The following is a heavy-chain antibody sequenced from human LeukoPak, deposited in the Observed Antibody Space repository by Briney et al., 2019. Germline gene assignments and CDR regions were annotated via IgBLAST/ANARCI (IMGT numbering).Heavy chain of an antibody. J-gene: IGHJ3*02. CDR1: GDSVSSNSAA. CDR2: TYYRSKWYN. V-gene: IGHV6-1*01. D-gene: IGHD3-22*01. CDR3: ARGGYYDSSGYYDAFDI. Sequence: SQTLSLTCAISGDSVSSNSAAWNWIRQSPSRGLEWLGRTYYRSKWYNDYAVSVKSLVTINPDTSKNQFSLQLNSVTPEDTAVYYCARGGYYDSSGYYDAFDIWGQGTMVTVSS.